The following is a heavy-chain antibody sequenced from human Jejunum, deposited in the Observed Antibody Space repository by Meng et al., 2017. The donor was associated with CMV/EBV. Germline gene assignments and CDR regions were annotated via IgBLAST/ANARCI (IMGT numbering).Heavy chain of an antibody. CDR1: GYTFTGYY. J-gene: IGHJ4*02. Sequence: QVQLVQSGAEVKRPGASVKVSCKASGYTFTGYYMQWVRQAPGQGLEWMGRINPNNGGANYAQQFQGRVTMTTDTSISTAYMELSRLRSDDTAVYYCARDLSGYYSFFDYWGPGTLVTVSS. V-gene: IGHV1-2*06. D-gene: IGHD3-22*01. CDR2: INPNNGGA. CDR3: ARDLSGYYSFFDY.